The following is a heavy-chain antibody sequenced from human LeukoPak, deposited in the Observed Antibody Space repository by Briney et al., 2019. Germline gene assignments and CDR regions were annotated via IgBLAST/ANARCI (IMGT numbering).Heavy chain of an antibody. Sequence: GGSLRLSCAASGFTFSSYGMHWVRQAPGKGLEWVAVISYDGSNKYYEDSVKGRFTISRDNSKNTLYLQMNSLRAEDTAVYYCARDSETVTSTSSWFDPWGQGTLVTVSS. V-gene: IGHV3-30*03. D-gene: IGHD6-19*01. CDR1: GFTFSSYG. CDR2: ISYDGSNK. J-gene: IGHJ5*02. CDR3: ARDSETVTSTSSWFDP.